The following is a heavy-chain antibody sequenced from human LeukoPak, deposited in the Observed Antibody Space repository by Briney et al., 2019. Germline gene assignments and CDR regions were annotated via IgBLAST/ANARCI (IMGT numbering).Heavy chain of an antibody. V-gene: IGHV1-2*02. D-gene: IGHD4-11*01. CDR2: INPNSGGT. CDR1: GYTFTSYG. J-gene: IGHJ4*02. CDR3: ARDSSTVTTPYFDY. Sequence: GASVKVSCKASGYTFTSYGISWVRQAPGQGLEWMGWINPNSGGTNYAQKFQGRVTMTRDTSISTVYMELNRLRFDDTAVYYCARDSSTVTTPYFDYWAQGTLVTVSS.